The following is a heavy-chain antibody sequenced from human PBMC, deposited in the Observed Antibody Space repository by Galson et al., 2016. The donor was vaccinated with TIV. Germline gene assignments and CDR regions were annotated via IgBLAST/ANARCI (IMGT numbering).Heavy chain of an antibody. CDR2: ISYSGST. Sequence: ETLSLTCTVSGGSVSSGSYYWSWIRQPPGKGLEYIGYISYSGSTNYNSSLKSRVTISVDTSKNQFSLRLKSVTPADTAVYYRARAVGFYDDNWFDPWGQGTLVTVSS. J-gene: IGHJ5*02. D-gene: IGHD5/OR15-5a*01. CDR1: GGSVSSGSYY. V-gene: IGHV4-61*01. CDR3: ARAVGFYDDNWFDP.